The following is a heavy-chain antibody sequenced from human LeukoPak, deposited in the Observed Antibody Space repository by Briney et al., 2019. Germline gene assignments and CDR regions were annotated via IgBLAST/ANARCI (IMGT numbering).Heavy chain of an antibody. V-gene: IGHV4-59*12. D-gene: IGHD3-10*01. J-gene: IGHJ3*02. CDR3: AKSNGYGLVDI. Sequence: PSETLSLTCTVSGGSISSYYWSWIRQPPGKGREWIGYIYYSGSTNHNPSLKSRVTISVDTSRNQFSLKLNSVTAADTAVYYCAKSNGYGLVDIWGQGTMVTVSS. CDR1: GGSISSYY. CDR2: IYYSGST.